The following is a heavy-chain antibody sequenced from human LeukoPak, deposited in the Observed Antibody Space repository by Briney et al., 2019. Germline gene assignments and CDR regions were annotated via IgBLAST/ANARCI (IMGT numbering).Heavy chain of an antibody. V-gene: IGHV3-48*03. CDR1: GFTFSSYE. Sequence: GGSLRLSCAASGFTFSSYEMNWVRQAPGKGLEWVSYISSSGSTIYYADSVKGRFTISRDNAKNSLYLEMNSLRAEDTAVYYCARRASRAFDYWGQGTLVTVSS. CDR3: ARRASRAFDY. D-gene: IGHD5-12*01. CDR2: ISSSGSTI. J-gene: IGHJ4*02.